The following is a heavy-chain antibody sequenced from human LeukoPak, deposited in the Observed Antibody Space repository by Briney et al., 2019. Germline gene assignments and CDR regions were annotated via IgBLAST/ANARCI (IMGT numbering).Heavy chain of an antibody. J-gene: IGHJ4*02. CDR2: IWYDGSNR. CDR1: GFTSSSYG. D-gene: IGHD2-15*01. CDR3: AIIVGYCSGGSCYSNDY. V-gene: IGHV3-33*01. Sequence: PGGSLRLSCAASGFTSSSYGMHWVRQAPGKGLEWVAVIWYDGSNRYYADSVKGRFTISRDNSKNTLYLQMNSLRAEDTAVYYCAIIVGYCSGGSCYSNDYWGQGTLVTVSS.